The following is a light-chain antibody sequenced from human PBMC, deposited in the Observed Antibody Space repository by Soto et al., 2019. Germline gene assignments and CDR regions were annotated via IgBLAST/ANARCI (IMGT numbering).Light chain of an antibody. Sequence: ETVMTQSPVTLSVFPGERATLSCRVSQSVSSKVAWYQQKRGQAPRLLIYGASTRASGIPARFSGSGSGTEFTLTISSLQSEDSAVYYCQQYSDWPPWTFGQGTKVEIK. CDR3: QQYSDWPPWT. V-gene: IGKV3D-15*01. CDR1: QSVSSK. J-gene: IGKJ1*01. CDR2: GAS.